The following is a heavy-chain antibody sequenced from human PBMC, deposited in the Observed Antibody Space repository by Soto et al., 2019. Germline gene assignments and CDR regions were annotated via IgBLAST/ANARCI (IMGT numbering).Heavy chain of an antibody. Sequence: EVQLLQSGGGFRPPGGSVRLSCATSGFTFNTYPMPWVRQAPGKGLEGVASISSTAGRTSSYADSVKGRFAIARDFSDNSVYLEMNNLRVDDTAVYFCAKGVLSFHYGMEVWGQGTTVTVSS. CDR2: ISSTAGRTS. CDR1: GFTFNTYP. J-gene: IGHJ6*02. V-gene: IGHV3-23*01. D-gene: IGHD3-10*01. CDR3: AKGVLSFHYGMEV.